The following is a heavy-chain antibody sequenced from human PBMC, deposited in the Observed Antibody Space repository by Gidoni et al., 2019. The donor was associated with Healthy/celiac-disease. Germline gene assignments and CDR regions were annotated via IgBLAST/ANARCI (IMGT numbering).Heavy chain of an antibody. Sequence: QVQRVESGGGVVKPGGSVRLSWEASGFTFSDYYMSWIRQAPGKGLESVSCISSSCSTIYYADSVKGRFTISRDNAKNSLYLQMNSLRAEDSAVYYCARVISSIAAPSYWGQGTLVTVSS. V-gene: IGHV3-11*01. D-gene: IGHD6-6*01. J-gene: IGHJ4*02. CDR3: ARVISSIAAPSY. CDR2: ISSSCSTI. CDR1: GFTFSDYY.